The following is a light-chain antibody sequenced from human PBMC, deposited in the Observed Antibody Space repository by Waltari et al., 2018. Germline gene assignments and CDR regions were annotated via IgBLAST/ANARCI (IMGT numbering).Light chain of an antibody. Sequence: DIQMTQSPSSLSASVGDRVTITCRASQSISSYLNWYKQKPGKAPKLLISDASSLQSGVPSRFSSSGSGTEFTLTISGLLPEDFATYYCQQSYSSPPWTFGQGTKVEIK. CDR1: QSISSY. V-gene: IGKV1-39*01. J-gene: IGKJ1*01. CDR3: QQSYSSPPWT. CDR2: DAS.